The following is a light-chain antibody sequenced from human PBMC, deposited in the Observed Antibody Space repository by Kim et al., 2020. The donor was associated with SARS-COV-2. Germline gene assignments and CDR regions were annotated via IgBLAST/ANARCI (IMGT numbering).Light chain of an antibody. J-gene: IGKJ2*01. V-gene: IGKV3-20*01. CDR1: QSVSSSY. CDR3: QQYGSSPYT. Sequence: PGERTTLSCRASQSVSSSYLAWYQQKLGQAPRLLIYGASSRATGIPDRFSGSGSGTDFTLTISRLDPEDFAVYYCQQYGSSPYTFGQGTKLEI. CDR2: GAS.